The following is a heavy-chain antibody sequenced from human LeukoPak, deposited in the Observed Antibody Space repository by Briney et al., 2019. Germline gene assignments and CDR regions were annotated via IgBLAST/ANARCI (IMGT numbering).Heavy chain of an antibody. D-gene: IGHD2-2*02. J-gene: IGHJ4*02. CDR1: GYTFTSYG. CDR3: ARVVIDCSSTSCYSRLDY. V-gene: IGHV1-18*01. Sequence: ASVKVSCKASGYTFTSYGISWVRQAPGQGLEWMGWISAYNGNTNYAQKLQGRVTMTTDTPTSTAYMELRSLRSDDTAVYYCARVVIDCSSTSCYSRLDYWGQGTLVTVSS. CDR2: ISAYNGNT.